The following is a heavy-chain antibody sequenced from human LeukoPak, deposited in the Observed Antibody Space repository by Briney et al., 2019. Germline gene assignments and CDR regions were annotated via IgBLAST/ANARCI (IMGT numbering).Heavy chain of an antibody. CDR1: GFTFSSYA. CDR3: AKETLGCSGPSCYSVQVYYFDY. D-gene: IGHD2-15*01. V-gene: IGHV3-30-3*01. Sequence: GGSLRLSCAASGFTFSSYAMHWVRQAPGKGLDWVALLSYDGDNKYHADAVKGRCTISRDNSKNTLWLQLDSLRAEDTAVYYCAKETLGCSGPSCYSVQVYYFDYWGRETLVTVSS. CDR2: LSYDGDNK. J-gene: IGHJ4*02.